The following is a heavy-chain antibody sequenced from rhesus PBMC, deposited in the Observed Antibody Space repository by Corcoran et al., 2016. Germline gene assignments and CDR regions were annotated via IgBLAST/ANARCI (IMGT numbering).Heavy chain of an antibody. Sequence: EVQLVETGGGLVQPGGSLKLSCAASGFTFSSYGMSWVRQAPGKGLEWVSAINSGGGSTYYAASVKGRFTISRDNSKNTLSLQMNSLRAEDTAVYYCAKDSGLRGQRLVPRRYFDYWGQGVLVTVSS. D-gene: IGHD6-31*01. CDR2: INSGGGST. CDR1: GFTFSSYG. V-gene: IGHV3S5*01. J-gene: IGHJ4*01. CDR3: AKDSGLRGQRLVPRRYFDY.